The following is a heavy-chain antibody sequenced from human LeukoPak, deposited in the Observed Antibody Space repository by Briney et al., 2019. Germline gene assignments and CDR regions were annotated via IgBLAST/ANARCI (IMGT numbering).Heavy chain of an antibody. CDR1: GYIFTNYY. CDR2: INPSGGST. Sequence: GASVKVSFKASGYIFTNYYMSWVRQAPGQGLEWMGLINPSGGSTRYAQKFQDRVTMTRDTSTSTVYMELSSLRSEDTAVYYCARGCHRRYGDTQNWFDPWGQGTLVTVSS. CDR3: ARGCHRRYGDTQNWFDP. J-gene: IGHJ5*02. D-gene: IGHD4-17*01. V-gene: IGHV1-46*01.